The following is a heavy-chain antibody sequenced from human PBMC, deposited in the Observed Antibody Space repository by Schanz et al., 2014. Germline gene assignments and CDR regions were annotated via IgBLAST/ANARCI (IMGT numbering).Heavy chain of an antibody. Sequence: QVQLQESGPGQVRPSETLSLTCTVSGSDIRGFHWSWIRQSPGKGPEWIGYITYSGGTNHNASLKSRVTISVDTPKNQFSLKVTSVTAADTAIYYCARVHSTSLERGSHYYMDVWGKGTTVTVSS. J-gene: IGHJ6*03. CDR2: ITYSGGT. D-gene: IGHD2-2*01. V-gene: IGHV4-59*01. CDR3: ARVHSTSLERGSHYYMDV. CDR1: GSDIRGFH.